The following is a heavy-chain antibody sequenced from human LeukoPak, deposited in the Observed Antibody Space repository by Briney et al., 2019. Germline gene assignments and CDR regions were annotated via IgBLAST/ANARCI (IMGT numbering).Heavy chain of an antibody. CDR1: GFTFSNAW. CDR3: TTERVTYYYDSSGYYSYNWFDP. J-gene: IGHJ5*02. V-gene: IGHV3-15*01. D-gene: IGHD3-22*01. Sequence: GGSLRLSCAASGFTFSNAWMSWVRQAPGKGLEWVGRIKSKTDGGTTDYAAPVKGRFTISREDSKNTLYLQMNSLKNEDTAVYYCTTERVTYYYDSSGYYSYNWFDPWGQGTLVTVSS. CDR2: IKSKTDGGTT.